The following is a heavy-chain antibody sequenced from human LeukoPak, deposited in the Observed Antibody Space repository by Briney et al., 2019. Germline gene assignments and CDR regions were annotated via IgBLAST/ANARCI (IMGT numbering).Heavy chain of an antibody. J-gene: IGHJ4*02. CDR3: AKPARTDYADY. V-gene: IGHV1-69*06. Sequence: ASVKVSCKASGGTFSSYAFSWVRQAPGQGLEWIGGIVPLFNKTDYAQKFQGRITITADKFTSTAYMELSSLRSEDTAVYYCAKPARTDYADYWGQGTLVTVSS. CDR1: GGTFSSYA. D-gene: IGHD1-14*01. CDR2: IVPLFNKT.